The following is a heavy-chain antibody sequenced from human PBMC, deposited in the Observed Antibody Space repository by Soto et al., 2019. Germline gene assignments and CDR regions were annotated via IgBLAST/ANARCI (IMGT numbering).Heavy chain of an antibody. CDR2: IYHSGST. J-gene: IGHJ4*02. V-gene: IGHV4-4*02. CDR3: ARAAMGGSSWPFDY. D-gene: IGHD6-13*01. Sequence: QVQLQESGPGLVKPSGTLSLTCAVSGGSISSSNWWSGVRQPPGKGLEWIGEIYHSGSTNYNPSLKSRVTISVDKSKTQVSLKLSSVTAADTAVYYCARAAMGGSSWPFDYWGQGTLVTVSS. CDR1: GGSISSSNW.